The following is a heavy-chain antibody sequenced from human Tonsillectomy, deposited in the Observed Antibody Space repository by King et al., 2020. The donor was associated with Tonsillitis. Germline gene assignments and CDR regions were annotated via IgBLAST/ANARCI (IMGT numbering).Heavy chain of an antibody. Sequence: EVQLVESGAEVKKPGESLKISCKGSGYNFTNYWIGWVRQMPGKGLEWMGIIYPGDSDTRYSPSFQGQGPISADKSTSTAYLQWGSLKASDNAMYYCAGHMAISVAFDIWGPGTMVTVSS. CDR3: AGHMAISVAFDI. D-gene: IGHD5-24*01. J-gene: IGHJ3*02. V-gene: IGHV5-51*01. CDR1: GYNFTNYW. CDR2: IYPGDSDT.